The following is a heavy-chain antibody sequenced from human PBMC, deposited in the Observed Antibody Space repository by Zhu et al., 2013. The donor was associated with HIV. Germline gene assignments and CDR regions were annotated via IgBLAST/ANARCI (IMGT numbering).Heavy chain of an antibody. CDR1: GGTFSSYA. CDR2: IIPIFGTA. V-gene: IGHV1-69*01. D-gene: IGHD3-9*01. CDR3: ASFSGPAPIRYFGTSNTGWFDP. J-gene: IGHJ5*02. Sequence: QVQLVQSGAEVKKPGSSVKVSCKASGGTFSSYAISWVRQAPGQGLEWMGGIIPIFGTANYAQKFQGRVTITADESTSTAYMELSSLRSEDTAVYYCASFSGPAPIRYFGTSNTGWFDPWGQGTLVTVSS.